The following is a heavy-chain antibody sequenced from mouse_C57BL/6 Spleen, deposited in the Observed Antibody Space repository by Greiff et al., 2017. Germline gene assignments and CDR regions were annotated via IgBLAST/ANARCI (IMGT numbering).Heavy chain of an antibody. V-gene: IGHV1-50*01. J-gene: IGHJ2*01. Sequence: QVQLQQPGAELVKPGASVKLSCKASGYTFTSYWMQWVKQRPGQGLEWIGEIDPSDSYTNYNQKFKGKATLTVDTSSSTAYMQLSSLTSEGTAVYYCARGADYWGQGTTLTVSS. CDR3: ARGADY. CDR1: GYTFTSYW. CDR2: IDPSDSYT.